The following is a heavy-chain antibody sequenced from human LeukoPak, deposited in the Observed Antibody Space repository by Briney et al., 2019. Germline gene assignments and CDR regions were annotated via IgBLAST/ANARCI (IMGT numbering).Heavy chain of an antibody. J-gene: IGHJ5*02. V-gene: IGHV1-69*13. CDR1: GGTFSSYA. Sequence: ASVKVSCKASGGTFSSYAISWLRQAPGQGLEWMGGIIPIFGTANYAQKFQGRVTITADESTSTAYMELSSLRSEDTAVYYCAGQTTVTSNWFDPWGQGTLVTVSS. CDR2: IIPIFGTA. CDR3: AGQTTVTSNWFDP. D-gene: IGHD4-11*01.